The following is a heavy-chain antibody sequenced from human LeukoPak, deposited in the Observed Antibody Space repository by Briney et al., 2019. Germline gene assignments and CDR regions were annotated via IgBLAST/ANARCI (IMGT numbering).Heavy chain of an antibody. CDR2: MNPNSGNT. CDR3: ARGRIAVAETFDY. CDR1: GYTFTSYD. D-gene: IGHD6-19*01. Sequence: ASVKVSCKASGYTFTSYDINWVRQATGQGLEWMGWMNPNSGNTGYAQKFQGRVTMTRNSSISTAYMELSSLRSEDTAVYYCARGRIAVAETFDYWGQGTLVTVSS. J-gene: IGHJ4*02. V-gene: IGHV1-8*01.